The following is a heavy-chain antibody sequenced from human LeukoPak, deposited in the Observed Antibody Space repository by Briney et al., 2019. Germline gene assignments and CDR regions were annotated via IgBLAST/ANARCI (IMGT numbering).Heavy chain of an antibody. CDR2: ISSSGDST. Sequence: QAGGSLRLSCAASGFSFSSHGMSWVRQAPWKGPEWVSSISSSGDSTFYADSVKGRFTISRDNSKNTLYLQMNSLRAEDTAVYYCAKIGVIGNWYFDLWGRGTLVTVSS. D-gene: IGHD3-10*01. CDR1: GFSFSSHG. V-gene: IGHV3-23*01. CDR3: AKIGVIGNWYFDL. J-gene: IGHJ2*01.